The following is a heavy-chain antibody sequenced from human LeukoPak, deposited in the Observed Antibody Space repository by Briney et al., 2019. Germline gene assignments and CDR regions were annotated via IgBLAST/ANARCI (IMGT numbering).Heavy chain of an antibody. J-gene: IGHJ4*02. Sequence: GGSLRLSCAASGFTFSSYEMHWVRQAPGKGLEWVSYISSSGSTIYYADSVKGRFTISRDNAKNSLYLQMNSLRAEDTAVFYCAREVSSGWYDYWGQGTLVTVSS. CDR3: AREVSSGWYDY. D-gene: IGHD6-19*01. CDR1: GFTFSSYE. CDR2: ISSSGSTI. V-gene: IGHV3-48*03.